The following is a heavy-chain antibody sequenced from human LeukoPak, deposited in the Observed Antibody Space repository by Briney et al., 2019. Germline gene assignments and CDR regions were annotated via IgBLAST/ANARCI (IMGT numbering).Heavy chain of an antibody. CDR1: GFTLPSNS. V-gene: IGHV3-21*01. J-gene: IGHJ5*02. CDR2: ISSNSDYV. Sequence: MAGGSLRLSCAASGFTLPSNSMSWVRQAPGKGLEWVSSISSNSDYVYYAGSLKGRFTISRDNASNSLYLQMNSLRAEDTAVYYCARLSSLYSVMFNLWGQGTLVTVSS. D-gene: IGHD3-16*01. CDR3: ARLSSLYSVMFNL.